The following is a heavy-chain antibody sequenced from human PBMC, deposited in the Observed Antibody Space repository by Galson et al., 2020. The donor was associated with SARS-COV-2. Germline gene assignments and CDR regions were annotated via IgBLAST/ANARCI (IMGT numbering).Heavy chain of an antibody. Sequence: TGGSLRLSCAASGFTFSNAWMSWVRQAPGKGLEWVGRIKSKTDGGTTDYAAPVKGRFTISRDDSKNTLYLQMNSLKTEDTAVYYCTTDLGGRIFLEWLGFDYWGQGTLVTVSS. CDR2: IKSKTDGGTT. V-gene: IGHV3-15*01. CDR3: TTDLGGRIFLEWLGFDY. D-gene: IGHD3-3*01. CDR1: GFTFSNAW. J-gene: IGHJ4*02.